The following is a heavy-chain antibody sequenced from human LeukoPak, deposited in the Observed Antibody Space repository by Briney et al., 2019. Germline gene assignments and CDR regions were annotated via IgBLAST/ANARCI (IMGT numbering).Heavy chain of an antibody. CDR1: GYAFSTYA. V-gene: IGHV3-23*01. CDR2: ISGGGDST. D-gene: IGHD2-21*02. J-gene: IGHJ4*02. Sequence: PGGSLRLSCETSGYAFSTYAMSWVRQAPGKGLEWVSIISGGGDSTLYADSVKGRSTISRDSSKCTMFLQMNSLRPADTAVYYCAKGLGAYCSGGCDSGVFDHWGQGTLVTVSS. CDR3: AKGLGAYCSGGCDSGVFDH.